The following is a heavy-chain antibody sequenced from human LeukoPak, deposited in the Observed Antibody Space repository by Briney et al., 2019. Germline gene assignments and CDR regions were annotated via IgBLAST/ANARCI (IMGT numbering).Heavy chain of an antibody. CDR3: AREALYYYDSSGYYPDAFDI. CDR2: IYYSGST. D-gene: IGHD3-22*01. V-gene: IGHV4-39*02. CDR1: GGSISSSSYY. J-gene: IGHJ3*02. Sequence: SETLSLTCTVSGGSISSSSYYWGWIRQPPGKGLEWIGNIYYSGSTYYNPSLKSRVTISLDTSKNQFSLKLSSVTAADTAVYYCAREALYYYDSSGYYPDAFDIWGQGTMVTVSS.